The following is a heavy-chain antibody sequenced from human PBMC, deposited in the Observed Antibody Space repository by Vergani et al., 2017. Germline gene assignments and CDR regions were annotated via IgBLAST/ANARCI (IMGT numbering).Heavy chain of an antibody. J-gene: IGHJ4*02. CDR2: IRSKAYGGTT. D-gene: IGHD6-19*01. CDR1: GFTFSSYA. V-gene: IGHV3-49*04. Sequence: EVQLLESGGGLVQPGGSLRLSCAASGFTFSSYAMSWVRQAPGKGLEWVGFIRSKAYGGTTEYAASVKGRFTISRDDSKSIAYLQMNSLKTEDTAVYYCTRDAGYSSGWGDYWGQGTLVTVSS. CDR3: TRDAGYSSGWGDY.